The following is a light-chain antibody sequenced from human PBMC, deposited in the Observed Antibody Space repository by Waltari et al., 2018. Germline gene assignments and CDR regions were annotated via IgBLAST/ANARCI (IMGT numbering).Light chain of an antibody. CDR3: SSYTTSATWV. Sequence: QSALTQPPSVSGSPGQSVTLSCAGTDSDVGFYHRVSCYQQPPGTAPKLIIYEVTNRPFGVPDRFSGSKSGNTASLTISGLQTEDEADYYCSSYTTSATWVFGGGTKLTVL. CDR2: EVT. CDR1: DSDVGFYHR. J-gene: IGLJ3*02. V-gene: IGLV2-18*02.